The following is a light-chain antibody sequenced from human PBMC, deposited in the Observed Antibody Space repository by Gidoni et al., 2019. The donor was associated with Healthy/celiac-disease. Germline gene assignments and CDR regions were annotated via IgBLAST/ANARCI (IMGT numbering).Light chain of an antibody. CDR3: QQYNNWPTSWT. V-gene: IGKV3-15*01. CDR1: QSVSSN. CDR2: GAS. Sequence: EIVMTQSPATLSVSPGARATLSCRASQSVSSNLDWYQQHHGQAPRLLIYGASTRPTGIPARFSGSGSGTEFTLTISSLQSEDFAVYYCQQYNNWPTSWTFGQGTKVEIK. J-gene: IGKJ1*01.